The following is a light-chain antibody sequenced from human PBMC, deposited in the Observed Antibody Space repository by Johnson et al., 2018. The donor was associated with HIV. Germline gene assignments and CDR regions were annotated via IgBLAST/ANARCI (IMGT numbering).Light chain of an antibody. V-gene: IGLV1-51*02. CDR2: ENN. CDR1: SSNIGNNY. J-gene: IGLJ1*01. CDR3: GTWDSSLRVNDV. Sequence: QSVLTQPPSVSAAPGQKVTISCSGSSSNIGNNYVSWYQQLPGTAPKLLIYENNKRPAGIPDRFSGSKSGTSATLGITGLQTGDEADYYCGTWDSSLRVNDVFGTGTKVTVL.